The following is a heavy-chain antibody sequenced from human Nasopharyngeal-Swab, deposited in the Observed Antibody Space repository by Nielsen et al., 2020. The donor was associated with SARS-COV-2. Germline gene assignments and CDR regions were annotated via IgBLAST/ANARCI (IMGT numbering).Heavy chain of an antibody. CDR2: ISGSGGST. J-gene: IGHJ6*02. D-gene: IGHD3-10*01. Sequence: GGSLRLSCAVSGFTFTNYWMHWVRRTPGKGLEWVSAISGSGGSTYYADSVKGRFTISRDNSKNTLYLQMNSLRAEDTAVYYCAKDKVRLLWFGRDYYYGMDVWGQGTTVTVSS. V-gene: IGHV3-23*01. CDR1: GFTFTNYW. CDR3: AKDKVRLLWFGRDYYYGMDV.